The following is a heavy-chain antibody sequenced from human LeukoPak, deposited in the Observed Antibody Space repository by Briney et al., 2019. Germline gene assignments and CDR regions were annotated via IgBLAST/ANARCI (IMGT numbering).Heavy chain of an antibody. CDR3: ARPLYYDSSGWYFDL. V-gene: IGHV4-59*08. J-gene: IGHJ2*01. CDR1: GGAISSYY. D-gene: IGHD3-22*01. Sequence: SETLSLTCSVSGGAISSYYWSWIRRPPGKGLEGCGYIYYSGLTNYNPSLKSRVTISVDTSKNQFSLKLSSVTAADTAVYYCARPLYYDSSGWYFDLWGRATLVTVSS. CDR2: IYYSGLT.